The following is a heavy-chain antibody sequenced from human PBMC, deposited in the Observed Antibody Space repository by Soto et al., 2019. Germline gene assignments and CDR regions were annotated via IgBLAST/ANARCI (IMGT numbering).Heavy chain of an antibody. Sequence: QAQLVQSGAEVKKPGASVKVSCKASGYTFRSHGITWVRQAPGQGLEWMGWISANNGNTNYARKLQGRGTMTTDTSTSTAYMELRSLKSDDTAVYYCARGGGYCSGGNCYSLDYWGQGTLVSVSS. V-gene: IGHV1-18*04. D-gene: IGHD2-15*01. CDR2: ISANNGNT. CDR3: ARGGGYCSGGNCYSLDY. J-gene: IGHJ4*02. CDR1: GYTFRSHG.